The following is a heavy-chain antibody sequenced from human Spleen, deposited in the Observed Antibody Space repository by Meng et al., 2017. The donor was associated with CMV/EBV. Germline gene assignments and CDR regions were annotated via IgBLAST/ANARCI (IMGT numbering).Heavy chain of an antibody. D-gene: IGHD3-3*01. CDR3: ARDKSEGWLLFIEDYGMDV. CDR1: GFTFSNAW. CDR2: IKQDGSEK. Sequence: GGSLRLSCAASGFTFSNAWMSWVRQAPGKGLEWVANIKQDGSEKYYVDSVKGRFTISRDNAKNSLYLQMNSLRAEDTAVYYCARDKSEGWLLFIEDYGMDVWGQGTTVTVSS. J-gene: IGHJ6*02. V-gene: IGHV3-7*01.